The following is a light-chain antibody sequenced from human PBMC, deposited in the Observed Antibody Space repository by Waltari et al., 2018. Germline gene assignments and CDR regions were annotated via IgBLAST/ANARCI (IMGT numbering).Light chain of an antibody. V-gene: IGLV2-11*01. J-gene: IGLJ1*01. CDR3: CSYAGSYTYV. CDR2: DVN. CDR1: SSDVGSYNF. Sequence: QSALTQPPSVSGSPGQSVTIPCTGTSSDVGSYNFVSWYQQHPDKAPKLLIYDVNKRPSGVPDRFSGSKSGNTASLTISGLQGEDEADYYCCSYAGSYTYVFGTGTKVTAL.